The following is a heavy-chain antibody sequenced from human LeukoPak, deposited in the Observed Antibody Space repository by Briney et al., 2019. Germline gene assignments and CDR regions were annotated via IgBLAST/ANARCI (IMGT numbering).Heavy chain of an antibody. V-gene: IGHV4-59*08. D-gene: IGHD6-19*01. J-gene: IGHJ3*02. CDR3: AAYSSGSYRGAFDI. Sequence: AEPLSLLCSVSGGPNSSYYGRWLRQPPAKGREGIGYIYYSGSTNYNPSLKSRVTISVDPSKNQFSLKLSSVTAADTAVYYCAAYSSGSYRGAFDIWGQGTMVTVSS. CDR1: GGPNSSYY. CDR2: IYYSGST.